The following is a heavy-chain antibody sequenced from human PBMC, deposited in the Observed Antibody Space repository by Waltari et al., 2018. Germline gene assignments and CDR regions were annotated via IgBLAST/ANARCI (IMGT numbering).Heavy chain of an antibody. CDR3: ARYDTYSSGWYVDY. CDR1: GGSISSSSYY. D-gene: IGHD6-19*01. J-gene: IGHJ4*02. Sequence: QLQLQESGPGLVKPSETLSLTCTVSGGSISSSSYYWGWIRQPPGKGLEWIGSIYYSGSTDYNPSLKSRVTISVDTSKNQFSLKLSSVTAADTAVYYCARYDTYSSGWYVDYWGQGTLVTVSS. V-gene: IGHV4-39*07. CDR2: IYYSGST.